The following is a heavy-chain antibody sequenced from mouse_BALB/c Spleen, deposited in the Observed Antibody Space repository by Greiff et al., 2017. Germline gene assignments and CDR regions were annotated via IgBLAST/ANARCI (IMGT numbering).Heavy chain of an antibody. J-gene: IGHJ4*01. CDR3: ARSEAMDY. CDR2: INPNNGGT. V-gene: IGHV1-18*01. Sequence: EVKVVESGPELVKPGASVKIPCKASGYTFTDYNMDWVKQSHGKSLEWIGDINPNNGGTIYNQKFKGKATLTVDKSSSTAYMELRSLTSEDTAVYYCARSEAMDYWGQGTSVTVSS. CDR1: GYTFTDYN.